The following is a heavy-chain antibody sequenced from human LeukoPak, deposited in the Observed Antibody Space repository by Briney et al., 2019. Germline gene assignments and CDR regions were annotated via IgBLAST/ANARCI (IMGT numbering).Heavy chain of an antibody. V-gene: IGHV4-59*13. Sequence: AETLSLTCTVSGGYISSSFWTWIRQAPGKGLELIGFTYDGGRGNYKPSLRSRVDISLDTSNNRYSLRLTSVTAADTGVYYCARLWRPHDYDNWFDHWGQGILVTVSS. D-gene: IGHD4-17*01. J-gene: IGHJ5*02. CDR3: ARLWRPHDYDNWFDH. CDR2: TYDGGRG. CDR1: GGYISSSF.